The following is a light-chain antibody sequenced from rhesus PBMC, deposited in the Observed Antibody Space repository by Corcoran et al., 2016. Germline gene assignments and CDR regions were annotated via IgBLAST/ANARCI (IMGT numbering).Light chain of an antibody. CDR2: KAS. Sequence: DIQMTQSPSSLSASVGDTVTITCRASQSSSRWLAWYQQKPGKAPKTLIYKASPLQSGVPSRFSGSGSGTDFTLTISSLQSEDFATYCCQQYSSSPYSFVQGTKVEIK. CDR1: QSSSRW. J-gene: IGKJ2*01. V-gene: IGKV1-22*01. CDR3: QQYSSSPYS.